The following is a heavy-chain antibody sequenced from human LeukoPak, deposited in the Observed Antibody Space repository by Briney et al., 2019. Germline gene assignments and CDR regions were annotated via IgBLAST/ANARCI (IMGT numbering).Heavy chain of an antibody. D-gene: IGHD6-13*01. V-gene: IGHV1-18*01. Sequence: ASVKVSCKASGYTFTSYGISWVRQAPGQGLEWMGWISAYNGNTNYAQKFQGRVTMTRDTSISTAYMELSRLRSDDTAVYYCAREKQLVLLGWFDPWGQGTLVTVSS. J-gene: IGHJ5*02. CDR1: GYTFTSYG. CDR2: ISAYNGNT. CDR3: AREKQLVLLGWFDP.